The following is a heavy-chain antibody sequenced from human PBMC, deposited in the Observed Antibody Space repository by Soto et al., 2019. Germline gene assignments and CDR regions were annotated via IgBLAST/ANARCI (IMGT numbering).Heavy chain of an antibody. D-gene: IGHD4-17*01. CDR1: GFVFSFYE. J-gene: IGHJ4*02. CDR2: ISGGGSTI. CDR3: TKDRGPTD. V-gene: IGHV3-48*03. Sequence: GGSLRLSCGASGFVFSFYEMNWVRQAPGKGLEWVSYISGGGSTIYYADSVKGRFTISRDNAMNSLYLQMNSLGVEDTAVYYCTKDRGPTDWGQGTLVTVSS.